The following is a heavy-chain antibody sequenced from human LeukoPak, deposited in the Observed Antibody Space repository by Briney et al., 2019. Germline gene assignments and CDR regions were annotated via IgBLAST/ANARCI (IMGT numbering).Heavy chain of an antibody. CDR1: GFTFSSYG. D-gene: IGHD4-17*01. J-gene: IGHJ4*02. CDR3: AKENYGYAFDY. V-gene: IGHV3-23*01. CDR2: ISGSGGSI. Sequence: GGSLRLSCAASGFTFSSYGMSWVRQAPGKGLEWVSSISGSGGSIYYADSVKGRFTISRDNSKNTLYVQMNSLRAEDTAVYYCAKENYGYAFDYWGQGTLVTVSS.